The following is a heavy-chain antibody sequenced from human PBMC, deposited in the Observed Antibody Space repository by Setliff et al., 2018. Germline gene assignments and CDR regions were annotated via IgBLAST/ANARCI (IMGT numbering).Heavy chain of an antibody. CDR3: ATPGRDDLGSPFEPFDI. Sequence: SETLSLTCAVSGASINSGHYWGWIRQPPGKGLEWIATIYHRGRKYYNPSLQSRVSVPLDTSKNHFSLRLTSMTAADTAVYYCATPGRDDLGSPFEPFDIWGQGTMVTVS. D-gene: IGHD3-3*01. CDR2: IYHRGRK. CDR1: GASINSGHY. J-gene: IGHJ3*02. V-gene: IGHV4-38-2*01.